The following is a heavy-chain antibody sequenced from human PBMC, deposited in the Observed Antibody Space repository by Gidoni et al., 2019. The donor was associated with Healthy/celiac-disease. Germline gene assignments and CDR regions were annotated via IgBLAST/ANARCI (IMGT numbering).Heavy chain of an antibody. CDR1: GFTFSYDA. Sequence: EVQLLESGGGLVQPGGSLRISCEAAGFTFSYDAMSWVRQAPGKGLELVSFIRVSGVTTFYAASVKGRFTISRDNSKNTLYLQMNSLRAEDTAVYYCASRYSGYDSPYWYFDLWGRGTLVTVSS. V-gene: IGHV3-23*01. D-gene: IGHD5-12*01. CDR2: IRVSGVTT. CDR3: ASRYSGYDSPYWYFDL. J-gene: IGHJ2*01.